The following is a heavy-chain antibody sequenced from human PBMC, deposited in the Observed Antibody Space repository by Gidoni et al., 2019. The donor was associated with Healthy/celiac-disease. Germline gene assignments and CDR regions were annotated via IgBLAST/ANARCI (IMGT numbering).Heavy chain of an antibody. D-gene: IGHD2-15*01. CDR1: GGSISSGRYY. CDR3: ARWGPICSGGSCYPAFDY. V-gene: IGHV4-61*02. Sequence: QVQLQESGPGLVNPSQTLSLTCPVSGGSISSGRYYWSWIRQPAGKGLEWIGRIYTSGSTNYNPSLKSRVTISVDTSKNQFSLKLSSVTAADTAVYYCARWGPICSGGSCYPAFDYWGQGTLVTVSS. J-gene: IGHJ4*02. CDR2: IYTSGST.